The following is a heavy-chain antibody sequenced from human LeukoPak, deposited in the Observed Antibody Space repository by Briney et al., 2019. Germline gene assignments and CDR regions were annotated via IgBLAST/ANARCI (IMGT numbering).Heavy chain of an antibody. CDR1: GFTFSTSW. J-gene: IGHJ4*02. D-gene: IGHD3-3*01. CDR3: AKNRGSGYQYYFDY. CDR2: INTDGNTR. Sequence: GGSLRLSCATSGFTFSTSWMHRVRQAPGKGLVWVSRINTDGNTRDYADSVKGRFTISRDNAKNTLYLQMNSLRAEDTAVYYCAKNRGSGYQYYFDYWGQGTLVTVSS. V-gene: IGHV3-74*01.